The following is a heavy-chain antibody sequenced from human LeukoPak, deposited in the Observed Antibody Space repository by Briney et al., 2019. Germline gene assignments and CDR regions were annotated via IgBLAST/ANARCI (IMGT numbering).Heavy chain of an antibody. V-gene: IGHV3-33*01. CDR2: IWYDGSRK. CDR1: GFIFSNYG. J-gene: IGHJ4*02. Sequence: GRSPRLSCVASGFIFSNYGLHWVRQAPGKGLEWVAVIWYDGSRKYYADSVKGRFTISRDNSKNTLYLQMNSLRVEDTAVYYCARADCSSSSCPSKFDYWGQGTLVTVSS. D-gene: IGHD2-2*01. CDR3: ARADCSSSSCPSKFDY.